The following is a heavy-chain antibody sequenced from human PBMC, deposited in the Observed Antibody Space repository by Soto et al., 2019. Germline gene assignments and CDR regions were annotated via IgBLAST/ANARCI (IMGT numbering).Heavy chain of an antibody. Sequence: ASVKVSCTASGYTFTSYYMHWVRQAPGQGLEWMGITNPSGGSTSYAQKLQGRVTMTTDTSTSTAYMELRSLRSDDTAVYYCARDVVVVVAATHFDYWGQGTLVTVSS. J-gene: IGHJ4*02. CDR3: ARDVVVVVAATHFDY. CDR2: TNPSGGST. CDR1: GYTFTSYY. D-gene: IGHD2-15*01. V-gene: IGHV1-46*01.